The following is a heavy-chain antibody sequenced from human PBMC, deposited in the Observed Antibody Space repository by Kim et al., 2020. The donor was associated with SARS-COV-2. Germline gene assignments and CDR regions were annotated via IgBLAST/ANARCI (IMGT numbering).Heavy chain of an antibody. CDR2: ISWNSGSI. V-gene: IGHV3-9*01. CDR1: GFTFDDYA. CDR3: AKVRGYYYDSSGDAFDI. D-gene: IGHD3-22*01. Sequence: GGSLRLSCAASGFTFDDYAMHWVRQAPGKGLEWVSGISWNSGSIGYADSVKGRFTISRDNAKNSLYLQMNSLRAEDTALYYCAKVRGYYYDSSGDAFDI. J-gene: IGHJ3*02.